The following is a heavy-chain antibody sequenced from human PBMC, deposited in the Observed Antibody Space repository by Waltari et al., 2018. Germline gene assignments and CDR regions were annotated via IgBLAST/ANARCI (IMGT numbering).Heavy chain of an antibody. CDR1: GGTFSSYA. CDR2: IIPILCIA. J-gene: IGHJ3*02. CDR3: ARERKLAPRPDAFDI. D-gene: IGHD1-1*01. Sequence: QVQLVQSGAEVKKPGSSVKVSCKASGGTFSSYAISWVRQAPGQGLEWKGRIIPILCIANYEQKFQGRVTSTADKSTSTAYMELSSLRSEDTAVYYCARERKLAPRPDAFDIWGQGTMVTVSS. V-gene: IGHV1-69*09.